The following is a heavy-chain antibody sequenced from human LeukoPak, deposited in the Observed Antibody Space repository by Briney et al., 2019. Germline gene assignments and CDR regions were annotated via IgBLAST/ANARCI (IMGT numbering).Heavy chain of an antibody. J-gene: IGHJ4*02. CDR2: INPNSGGT. CDR3: ARDWHCTRPDCPFEH. D-gene: IGHD2-8*01. V-gene: IGHV1-2*02. Sequence: ASVKVSCKASGYTFTGYYMHWVRQAPGQGLEWMGWINPNSGGTNYAQKFQGRVTMTRDTSISTAYMELSRLRSDDTAVYFCARDWHCTRPDCPFEHWGQGTLVTVSS. CDR1: GYTFTGYY.